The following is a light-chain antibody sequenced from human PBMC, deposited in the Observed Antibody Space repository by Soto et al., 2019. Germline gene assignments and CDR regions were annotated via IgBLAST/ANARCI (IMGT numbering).Light chain of an antibody. V-gene: IGKV1-5*03. CDR1: ESIDSW. Sequence: DIQMTQSPSTLSASVGDRVTITCRASESIDSWLAWHQQKPGRAPKLLISKASSLESGVPSGFSGSGFGTEFTLTISSLQPDDFATYYCQQYNSYRAFGQGTKV. J-gene: IGKJ1*01. CDR3: QQYNSYRA. CDR2: KAS.